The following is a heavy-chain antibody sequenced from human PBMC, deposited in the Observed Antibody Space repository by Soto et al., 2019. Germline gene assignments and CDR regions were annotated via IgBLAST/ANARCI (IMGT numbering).Heavy chain of an antibody. D-gene: IGHD6-19*01. V-gene: IGHV4-34*01. CDR2: VNPTGST. J-gene: IGHJ3*02. Sequence: QVQVQQWGAGLLKSSETLSLTCAVYGGSFSGYYWSWIRQSPGKGLEWIGEVNPTGSTKYNPSLKSLVTISVDTSKNQFSLNLNSVTAADTVLYYCARSREQWLVDAFDIWGQGTMVNVSS. CDR3: ARSREQWLVDAFDI. CDR1: GGSFSGYY.